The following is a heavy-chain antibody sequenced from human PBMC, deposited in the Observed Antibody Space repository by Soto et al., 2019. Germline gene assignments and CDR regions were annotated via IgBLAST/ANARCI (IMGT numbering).Heavy chain of an antibody. V-gene: IGHV3-7*05. CDR2: MNQNGSEK. Sequence: EVQLVESGGGLVQPGGSLRLSGTVSGFTFGNYWMTWVRQAPGKGLEWVANMNQNGSEKYYVDSVKGRFAISRDNAKNSLYLQMNSLSAEDTAVYYCASYRVSYAMDVWGQGTTVTVSS. CDR1: GFTFGNYW. J-gene: IGHJ6*02. CDR3: ASYRVSYAMDV.